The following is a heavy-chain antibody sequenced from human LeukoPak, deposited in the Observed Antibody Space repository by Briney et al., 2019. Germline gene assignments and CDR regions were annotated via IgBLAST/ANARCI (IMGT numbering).Heavy chain of an antibody. CDR3: ARIGAYGDYFDY. CDR2: IIPIFGTA. Sequence: SVTVSSTASVGTFTTYAISRGRQTPGEGLEWMGGIIPIFGTANYAQKFQGRVTITADQSTSTAYMELSSLRSEDTAVYYCARIGAYGDYFDYWGQGTLVTVSS. J-gene: IGHJ4*02. V-gene: IGHV1-69*01. CDR1: VGTFTTYA. D-gene: IGHD4-17*01.